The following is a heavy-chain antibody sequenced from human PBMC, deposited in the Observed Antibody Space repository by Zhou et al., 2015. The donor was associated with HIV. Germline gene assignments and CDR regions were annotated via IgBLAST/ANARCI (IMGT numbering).Heavy chain of an antibody. J-gene: IGHJ3*01. CDR3: ARGVSNWGTYLFDF. CDR1: GYVFISYY. Sequence: QVQLEQSGAEVRRPGASVTISCKATGYVFISYYISWVRQAPGQGPEWLAILNPRDESTVYAQNFQGRLTVTSDISATTVYMRLTRLTSDDTAVYYCARGVSNWGTYLFDFWGHGSMVIVSS. V-gene: IGHV1-46*01. D-gene: IGHD7-27*01. CDR2: LNPRDEST.